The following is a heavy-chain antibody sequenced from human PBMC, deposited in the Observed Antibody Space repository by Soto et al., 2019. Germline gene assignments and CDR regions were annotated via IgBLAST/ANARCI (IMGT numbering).Heavy chain of an antibody. V-gene: IGHV3-30-3*01. D-gene: IGHD2-15*01. CDR2: ISYDGSNK. J-gene: IGHJ6*02. Sequence: GGSLRLSCAASGFTFSSYAMHWVRQAPGKGLEWVAVISYDGSNKYYADSVKGRFTISRDNSKNTLYLQMNSLRAEDTAVYYCARGIDIGYYGMDVWGQGTTVTVSS. CDR3: ARGIDIGYYGMDV. CDR1: GFTFSSYA.